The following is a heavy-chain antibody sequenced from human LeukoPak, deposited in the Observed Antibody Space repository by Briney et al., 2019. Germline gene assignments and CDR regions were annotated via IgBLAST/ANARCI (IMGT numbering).Heavy chain of an antibody. Sequence: SQRLSLTCSVSGVSMSGSSYCWDWIRQPPGKGLQWIGPICSSGVTYYSPSLKSRVIIYVDSSKNQFSLRMTSVGVADTAMYYCARHIPHNAWLDSWGQGTLVTVSP. CDR1: GVSMSGSSYC. V-gene: IGHV4-39*01. CDR2: ICSSGVT. D-gene: IGHD5-24*01. J-gene: IGHJ5*01. CDR3: ARHIPHNAWLDS.